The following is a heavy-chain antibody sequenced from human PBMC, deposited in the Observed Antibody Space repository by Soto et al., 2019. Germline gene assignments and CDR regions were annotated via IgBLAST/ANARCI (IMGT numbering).Heavy chain of an antibody. Sequence: QVQLVQSGTEVKKPGASVKVSCKASGYTFTSYGISWVRQAPGQGLEWMGWISAYNDNTIYTQKLQGRVTMTTDTSTSTGYMELRSLRSDDTAVYYCARGVDCSGGSCFSFYYYYYGFDVWGQGTTLTVSS. D-gene: IGHD2-15*01. CDR2: ISAYNDNT. CDR3: ARGVDCSGGSCFSFYYYYYGFDV. J-gene: IGHJ6*02. V-gene: IGHV1-18*04. CDR1: GYTFTSYG.